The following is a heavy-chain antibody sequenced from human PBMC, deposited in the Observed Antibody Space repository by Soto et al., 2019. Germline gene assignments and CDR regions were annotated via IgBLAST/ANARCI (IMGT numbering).Heavy chain of an antibody. J-gene: IGHJ6*02. CDR1: GFTFHTYV. CDR2: ITATGDKT. V-gene: IGHV3-23*01. Sequence: GGSLRLSCVASGFTFHTYVMNWVRQAPGKGLEWVSSITATGDKTFYADSLKGRFTISRDNSKDTLYLQMNSLRAEDTALYYCSKGIGTTRLYSLDVWGQGTTVTVSS. D-gene: IGHD1-7*01. CDR3: SKGIGTTRLYSLDV.